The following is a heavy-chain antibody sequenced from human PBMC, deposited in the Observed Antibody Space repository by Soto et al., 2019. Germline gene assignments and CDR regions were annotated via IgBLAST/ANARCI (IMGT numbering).Heavy chain of an antibody. Sequence: GGSLRLACTASGFTFGAYAMSWFRQAPGKGLEWVGFIRSKAYGGTTEYAASVKGRFTISRDDSKSIAYLQMNSLKTEDTAVYYCTRDQVPEYSSSITYYYYYCMDVRGQGTTGTVSS. CDR2: IRSKAYGGTT. D-gene: IGHD6-6*01. J-gene: IGHJ6*02. V-gene: IGHV3-49*03. CDR3: TRDQVPEYSSSITYYYYYCMDV. CDR1: GFTFGAYA.